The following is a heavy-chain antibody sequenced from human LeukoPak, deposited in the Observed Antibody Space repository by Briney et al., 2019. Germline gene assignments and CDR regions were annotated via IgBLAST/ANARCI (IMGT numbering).Heavy chain of an antibody. CDR2: IYYSGST. CDR3: ARDVVLDAFDI. D-gene: IGHD2-21*01. V-gene: IGHV4-30-4*01. CDR1: DGSIRSGAYY. J-gene: IGHJ3*02. Sequence: SETLSLTFTGSDGSIRSGAYYWSWIRQPPGKGLEWIGYIYYSGSTYYNPSLKSRVTISVDTSKNQFSLKLSSVTAADTAVYYCARDVVLDAFDIWGQGTMVTVSS.